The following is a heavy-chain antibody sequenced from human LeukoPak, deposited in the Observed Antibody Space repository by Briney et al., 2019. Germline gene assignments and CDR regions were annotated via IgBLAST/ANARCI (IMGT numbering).Heavy chain of an antibody. J-gene: IGHJ4*02. D-gene: IGHD1-14*01. Sequence: GGSLRLSCAASGFTFSSHWMNWVRQAPGKGLEWVAHINKDGSERYYVDSVKGRFTIFRDNAKKSLFLQMSSLRDEDTAVYYCARDSYRSLEYWGQGNLVTVSS. CDR3: ARDSYRSLEY. V-gene: IGHV3-7*01. CDR2: INKDGSER. CDR1: GFTFSSHW.